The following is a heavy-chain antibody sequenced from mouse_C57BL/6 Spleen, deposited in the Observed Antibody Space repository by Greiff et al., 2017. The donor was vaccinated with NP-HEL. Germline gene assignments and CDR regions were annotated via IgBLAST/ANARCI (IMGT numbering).Heavy chain of an antibody. J-gene: IGHJ2*01. CDR3: VRLGNYYFDY. CDR1: GFSFNTYA. Sequence: EVQLVESGGGLVQPKGSLKLSCAASGFSFNTYAMNWVRQAPGKGFEWVARIRSKSNNYATYYADSVKDRFTISRDDSESMLYLQMNNLKTEDTAMYYCVRLGNYYFDYWGQGTTLTVSS. D-gene: IGHD2-1*01. V-gene: IGHV10-1*01. CDR2: IRSKSNNYAT.